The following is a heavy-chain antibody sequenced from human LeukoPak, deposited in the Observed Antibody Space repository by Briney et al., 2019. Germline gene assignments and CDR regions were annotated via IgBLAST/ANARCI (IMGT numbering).Heavy chain of an antibody. D-gene: IGHD2-15*01. CDR1: GFTFGDYA. CDR2: IRSKAYGGTT. J-gene: IGHJ4*02. Sequence: GGSLRLSCTASGFTFGDYAMSWFRQAPGKGLEWVGFIRSKAYGGTTEYAASVKGRFTISRDDSKSIAYLQMNSLKTEDTAVYYCTRVSLVAASVFFDYWGQGTLVTVSS. V-gene: IGHV3-49*03. CDR3: TRVSLVAASVFFDY.